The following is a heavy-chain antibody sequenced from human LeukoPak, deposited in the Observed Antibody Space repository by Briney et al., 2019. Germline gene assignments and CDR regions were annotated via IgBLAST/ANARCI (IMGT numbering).Heavy chain of an antibody. D-gene: IGHD3-3*01. CDR1: GFTVSSNY. V-gene: IGHV3-53*05. J-gene: IGHJ4*02. Sequence: PGGSLRLSCAASGFTVSSNYMSWVRQAPGKGLVWVSRLNSDGTNTYHADSVKGRFTISRDNSKNTLYLQMNSLRAEDTAVYYCARDKYYDFWSGTDYWGQGTLVTVSS. CDR3: ARDKYYDFWSGTDY. CDR2: LNSDGTNT.